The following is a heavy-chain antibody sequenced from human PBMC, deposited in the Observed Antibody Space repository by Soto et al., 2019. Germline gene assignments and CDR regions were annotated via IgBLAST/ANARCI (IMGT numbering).Heavy chain of an antibody. D-gene: IGHD3-3*01. J-gene: IGHJ5*02. CDR2: INAGNGNT. CDR3: ARVPFSSFGVADPPVGWFDP. CDR1: GYTFTSYA. Sequence: EASVKVSCKASGYTFTSYAMHWVRQAPGQRLEWMGWINAGNGNTKYSQKFQGRVTITRDTSASTAYMELSSLRSEDTAVYYCARVPFSSFGVADPPVGWFDPWGQGTLVTVSS. V-gene: IGHV1-3*01.